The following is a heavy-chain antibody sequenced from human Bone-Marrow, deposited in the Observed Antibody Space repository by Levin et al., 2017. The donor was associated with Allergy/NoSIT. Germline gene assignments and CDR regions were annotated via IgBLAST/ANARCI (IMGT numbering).Heavy chain of an antibody. CDR2: IYYSGST. Sequence: SETLSLTCTVSGGSISSYYWSWIRQPPGKGLEWIGYIYYSGSTNYNPSLKSRVTISVDTSKNQFSLKLSSVTAADTAVYYCARDGSGYDPYYYYYMDVWGKGTTVTVSS. V-gene: IGHV4-59*01. D-gene: IGHD5-12*01. J-gene: IGHJ6*03. CDR3: ARDGSGYDPYYYYYMDV. CDR1: GGSISSYY.